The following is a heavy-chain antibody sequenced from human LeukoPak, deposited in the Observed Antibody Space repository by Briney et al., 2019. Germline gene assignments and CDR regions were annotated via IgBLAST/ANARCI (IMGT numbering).Heavy chain of an antibody. CDR2: IRYDGSNK. Sequence: PGESPKISCADSGFTFSGYGMQWVRQAPGKGVEWVAFIRYDGSNKYYADSVKGRFTISRDNSKNTLYLQMNTLRAEDTAVYYCAKEIRQQLKGLSGYWGQGTLVTVSS. CDR3: AKEIRQQLKGLSGY. V-gene: IGHV3-30*02. D-gene: IGHD6-13*01. CDR1: GFTFSGYG. J-gene: IGHJ4*02.